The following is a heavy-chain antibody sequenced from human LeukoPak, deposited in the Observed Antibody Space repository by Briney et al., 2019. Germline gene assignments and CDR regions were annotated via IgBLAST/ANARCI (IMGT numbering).Heavy chain of an antibody. CDR1: GFTFSSYA. D-gene: IGHD6-19*01. Sequence: PGGSLRLSCAASGFTFSSYAMSWVRQAPGKGLEWVSAISGSGGSTYYADSVKGRFTISRDNSKNTLYLQMNSLRAEDTAMYYCARDSARWLAFDYWGQGTLVTVSS. V-gene: IGHV3-23*01. CDR3: ARDSARWLAFDY. CDR2: ISGSGGST. J-gene: IGHJ4*02.